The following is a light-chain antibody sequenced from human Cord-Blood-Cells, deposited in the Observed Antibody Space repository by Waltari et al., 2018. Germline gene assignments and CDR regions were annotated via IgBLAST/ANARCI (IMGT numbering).Light chain of an antibody. Sequence: QSALTQPRSVSGSPGQSVTISCTGTSSDVGGYNYVSWYQQHPGKAPKHMIYDVSKPPAGVPDRFSGSKSGNTASLTISGLQAEDEADYYCCSYAGSYTFEVFGGGTKLTVL. CDR2: DVS. CDR3: CSYAGSYTFEV. CDR1: SSDVGGYNY. J-gene: IGLJ2*01. V-gene: IGLV2-11*01.